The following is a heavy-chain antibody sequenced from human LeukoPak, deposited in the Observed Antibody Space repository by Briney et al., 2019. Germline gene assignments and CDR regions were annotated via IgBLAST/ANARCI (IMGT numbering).Heavy chain of an antibody. J-gene: IGHJ4*02. D-gene: IGHD6-19*01. Sequence: SGGSLRLSCAASGFTFSTYAMSWVRQAPGKGLEWVSVITDSGGSTYYADSVKGRFTISRDNSKNTVYLQMNSLRAEDTALYYCAKGLGFLPQFDYWGQGTLVAVSS. CDR2: ITDSGGST. CDR1: GFTFSTYA. CDR3: AKGLGFLPQFDY. V-gene: IGHV3-23*01.